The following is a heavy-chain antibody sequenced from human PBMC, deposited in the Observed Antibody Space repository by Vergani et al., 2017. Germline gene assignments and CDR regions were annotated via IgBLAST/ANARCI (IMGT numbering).Heavy chain of an antibody. V-gene: IGHV3-33*01. CDR3: ARDGXMYLPIAVAGSNNGFDP. Sequence: QVQLVESGGGVVQPGRSLRLSCAASGFTFSSYGMHWVRQAPGKGLEWVAVIWYDGSNKYYADSVKGRFTISRDNSKNTLYLQMNSLRAEDTAVYYCARDGXMYLPIAVAGSNNGFDPWGQGTLVTVSS. CDR2: IWYDGSNK. J-gene: IGHJ5*02. CDR1: GFTFSSYG. D-gene: IGHD6-19*01.